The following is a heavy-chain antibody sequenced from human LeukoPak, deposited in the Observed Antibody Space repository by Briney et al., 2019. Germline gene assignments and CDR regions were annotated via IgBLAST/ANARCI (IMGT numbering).Heavy chain of an antibody. CDR3: ATTYMSSGSYDLYGMDV. Sequence: PGGSLRLSCAASGFTFSSYWMSWVRQAPGKGLEWVANIKQDGSEKYYVDSVKGRFTISRDNSKNSLYLQMNSLRTEDTALYYCATTYMSSGSYDLYGMDVWGQGTTVTVSS. CDR2: IKQDGSEK. V-gene: IGHV3-7*03. J-gene: IGHJ6*02. CDR1: GFTFSSYW. D-gene: IGHD3-10*01.